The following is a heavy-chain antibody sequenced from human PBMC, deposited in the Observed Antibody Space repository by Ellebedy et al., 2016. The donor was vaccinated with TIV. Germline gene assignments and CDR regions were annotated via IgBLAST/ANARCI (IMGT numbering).Heavy chain of an antibody. CDR3: ARSGYGSGEIRYFDY. CDR1: GYTFTYYA. V-gene: IGHV1-3*01. CDR2: INGANGNT. J-gene: IGHJ4*02. D-gene: IGHD3-10*01. Sequence: AASVKVSCKASGYTFTYYAIHWVRQAPGQSLEWMGWINGANGNTKYSQKFQNRVTITRDTSASTAYMELSSLRSEDTALYYCARSGYGSGEIRYFDYWGQGTLVTVSS.